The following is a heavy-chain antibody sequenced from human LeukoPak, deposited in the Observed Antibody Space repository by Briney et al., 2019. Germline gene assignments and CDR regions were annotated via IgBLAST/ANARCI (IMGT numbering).Heavy chain of an antibody. Sequence: SETLSLTCSVSGPSIGSFYWSWLRQPPGRGLEWVGSINYSGTTNYNPSLKSRGTMSIDTSKNQVSLKLNSVTAADTAVYYCARDPIHRDDYNAEWGQGVLVSVSS. CDR1: GPSIGSFY. D-gene: IGHD5-24*01. J-gene: IGHJ4*02. CDR2: INYSGTT. CDR3: ARDPIHRDDYNAE. V-gene: IGHV4-59*01.